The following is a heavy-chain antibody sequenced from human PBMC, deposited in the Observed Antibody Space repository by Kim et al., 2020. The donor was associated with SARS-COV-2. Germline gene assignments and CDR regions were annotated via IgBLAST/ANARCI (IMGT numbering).Heavy chain of an antibody. CDR3: AKDSGWSGFGEPKNGMDV. J-gene: IGHJ6*02. Sequence: GGSLRLSCAASGFTFSSYAMSWVRQAPGKGLEWVSAISGSGGSTYYADSVKGRFTISRDNSKNTLYLQMNSLRAEDTAVYYCAKDSGWSGFGEPKNGMDVWGQVTTVTVSS. CDR1: GFTFSSYA. D-gene: IGHD3-10*01. V-gene: IGHV3-23*01. CDR2: ISGSGGST.